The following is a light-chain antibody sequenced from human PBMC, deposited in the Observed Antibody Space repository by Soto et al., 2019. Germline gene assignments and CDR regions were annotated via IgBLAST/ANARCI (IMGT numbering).Light chain of an antibody. V-gene: IGKV1-9*01. CDR1: QGISSY. CDR3: QQLNSYPLIT. J-gene: IGKJ5*01. Sequence: DIQLTQSPSFLSASVGDRVTITCRASQGISSYLAWYQQKPGKAPKLLIYAASTLQSGVPSRFSGSGSGTEFTLTISGLKPEDFATYYCQQLNSYPLITFGQGTRLEIK. CDR2: AAS.